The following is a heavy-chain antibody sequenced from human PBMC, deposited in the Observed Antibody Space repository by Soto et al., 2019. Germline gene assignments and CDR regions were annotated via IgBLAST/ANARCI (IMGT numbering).Heavy chain of an antibody. Sequence: GASVKVSCKASGYTFTSYGISWVRQAPGQGFEWLGWISAYNGNTNYAQKLQGRVTMTTDTSTSTAYMELRSLRSDDTAVYYCAGDRRDREETSTAFDIWGQGTMVTVSS. CDR2: ISAYNGNT. V-gene: IGHV1-18*01. CDR3: AGDRRDREETSTAFDI. CDR1: GYTFTSYG. J-gene: IGHJ3*02. D-gene: IGHD6-6*01.